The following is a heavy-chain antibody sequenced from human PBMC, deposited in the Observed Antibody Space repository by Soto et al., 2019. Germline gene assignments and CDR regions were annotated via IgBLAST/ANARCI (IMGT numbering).Heavy chain of an antibody. D-gene: IGHD3-10*01. V-gene: IGHV4-34*01. Sequence: SETLSLTCAVYGGSFSGYYWSWIRQPPGKGLEWIGEINHSGSTNYNPSLKSRVTISADTSKNQFSLKLSSVTAADTAVYYCARGPRLWFGELLVGYYGMDVWGQGTTVTVSS. CDR1: GGSFSGYY. J-gene: IGHJ6*02. CDR2: INHSGST. CDR3: ARGPRLWFGELLVGYYGMDV.